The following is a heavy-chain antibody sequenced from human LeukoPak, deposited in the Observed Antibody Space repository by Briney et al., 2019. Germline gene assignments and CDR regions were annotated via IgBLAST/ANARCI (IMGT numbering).Heavy chain of an antibody. CDR2: INPEETTT. CDR3: VNLHYPSES. Sequence: GGSLRPSCAASGFTFSTYWMHWVRQAPGKGLVWVSRINPEETTTSYADSVKGRFTISRDNTKNTLYLHMNSLRAEDTAMYYCVNLHYPSESWGQGTLVTVSS. D-gene: IGHD3-10*01. J-gene: IGHJ5*02. V-gene: IGHV3-74*01. CDR1: GFTFSTYW.